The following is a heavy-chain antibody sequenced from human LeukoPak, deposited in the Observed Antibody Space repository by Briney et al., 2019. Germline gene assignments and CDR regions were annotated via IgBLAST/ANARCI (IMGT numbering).Heavy chain of an antibody. CDR2: LYYSGSA. CDR3: ARGGGTRGYRFGYMDY. D-gene: IGHD5-18*01. CDR1: GGSISSGSYL. J-gene: IGHJ4*02. Sequence: SETLSLTCTVSGGSISSGSYLWGWIRQPPGKGLEWIGNLYYSGSAYYNPSLKSRVTMSVDTSKNQFSLNLISVTAADTAVYYCARGGGTRGYRFGYMDYWGQGTLVTVSS. V-gene: IGHV4-39*07.